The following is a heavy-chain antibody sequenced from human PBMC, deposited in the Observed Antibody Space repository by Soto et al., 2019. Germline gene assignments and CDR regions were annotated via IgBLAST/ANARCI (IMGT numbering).Heavy chain of an antibody. CDR3: AGEVVYSGYQIH. CDR2: IYYSGST. CDR1: GVSVSSGRYS. D-gene: IGHD3-22*01. J-gene: IGHJ4*02. Sequence: SEDLSLTCTVSGVSVSSGRYSWNWIRQPPGKGLKWMGYIYYSGSTYYNPSLESRVTISVDTSKNQFSLKLSSVTAADTAMYYCAGEVVYSGYQIHWGQGTPFPASS. V-gene: IGHV4-61*01.